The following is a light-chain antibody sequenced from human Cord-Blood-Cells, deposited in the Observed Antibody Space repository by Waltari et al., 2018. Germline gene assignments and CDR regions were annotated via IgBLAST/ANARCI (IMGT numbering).Light chain of an antibody. CDR3: SSYTSSSTVV. CDR1: SSDVGGYTY. CDR2: DVS. J-gene: IGLJ2*01. V-gene: IGLV2-14*01. Sequence: QSALTQPASVSGSPGQSITISCPGTSSDVGGYTYVSWYQQHPGKAPKLMIYDVSNRPSGVSNRVSGSKSGNTASLTISGLQAEDEADYYCSSYTSSSTVVFGGGTKLTVL.